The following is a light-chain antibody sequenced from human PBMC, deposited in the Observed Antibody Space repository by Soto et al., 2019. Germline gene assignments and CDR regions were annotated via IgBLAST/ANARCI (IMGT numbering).Light chain of an antibody. CDR2: DAS. V-gene: IGKV3-11*01. Sequence: EIVLTQSPATLSLSPGERATLSCRASQSVSSYLAWYKQKPGQAPRLLIYDASNRATGIPARFSGSGSGTDFTLTISSLEPEDFASYYCQQRSDWPSTFGGGTKVQI. CDR1: QSVSSY. J-gene: IGKJ4*01. CDR3: QQRSDWPST.